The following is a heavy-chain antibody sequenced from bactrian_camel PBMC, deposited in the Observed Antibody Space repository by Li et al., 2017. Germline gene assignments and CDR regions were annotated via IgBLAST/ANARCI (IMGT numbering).Heavy chain of an antibody. CDR2: LTTDGSNT. J-gene: IGHJ4*01. Sequence: QLVESGGGLVQAGGSLRLSCAASGFTFSSVAMSWVRQAPGKGLEWVSGLTTDGSNTYYADPVKGRFTISRDNAKNTVYVQLNSLCGRFPDLVAGREGLTTGARGPRSPSP. D-gene: IGHD6*01. V-gene: IGHV3S7*01. CDR1: GFTFSSVA. CDR3: REGLTT.